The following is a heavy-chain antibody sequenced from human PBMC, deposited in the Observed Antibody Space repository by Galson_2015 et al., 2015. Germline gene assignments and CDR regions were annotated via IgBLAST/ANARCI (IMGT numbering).Heavy chain of an antibody. Sequence: SLRLSCAASGFTFSSYEMNWVRQAPGKGLEWVSYISSSGSTIYYADSVKGRFTISRDNAKNSLYLQMNSLRAEDTAVYCCARVIAYYYDSSGYSLDYWGQGTLVTVSS. D-gene: IGHD3-22*01. CDR2: ISSSGSTI. J-gene: IGHJ4*02. CDR3: ARVIAYYYDSSGYSLDY. V-gene: IGHV3-48*03. CDR1: GFTFSSYE.